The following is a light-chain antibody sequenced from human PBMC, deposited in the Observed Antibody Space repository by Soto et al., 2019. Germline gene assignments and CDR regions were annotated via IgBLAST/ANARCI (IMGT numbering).Light chain of an antibody. CDR1: NSEVGIYDF. J-gene: IGLJ1*01. Sequence: SVLTQPASVSGTPGQSVTISCTGSNSEVGIYDFVSWYQHHPGRAPKLIVSEVSHRTSGVSNRFSGSKSGNTASLPISGLQSEDEADYYCTSYTSDDVRSVFRPAPKLTVL. CDR2: EVS. V-gene: IGLV2-14*01. CDR3: TSYTSDDVRSV.